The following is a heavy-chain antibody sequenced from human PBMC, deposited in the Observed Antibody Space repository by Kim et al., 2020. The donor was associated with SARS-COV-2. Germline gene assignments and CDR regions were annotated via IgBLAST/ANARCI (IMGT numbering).Heavy chain of an antibody. V-gene: IGHV4-34*01. J-gene: IGHJ5*02. Sequence: SETLSLTCAVYGGSFSGYYWSWIRQPPGKGLEWIGEINHSGSTNYNPSLKSRVTISVDTSKNQFSLKLSSVTAADTAVYYCARVMGRGLYLGVPAAIQGRWFDPWGQGTLVTVSS. CDR1: GGSFSGYY. D-gene: IGHD2-2*02. CDR2: INHSGST. CDR3: ARVMGRGLYLGVPAAIQGRWFDP.